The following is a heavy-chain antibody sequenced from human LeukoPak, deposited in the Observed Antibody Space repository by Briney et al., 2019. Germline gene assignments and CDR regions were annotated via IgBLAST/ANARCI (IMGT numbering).Heavy chain of an antibody. CDR1: GFTFSSYA. Sequence: GGSLRLSCAASGFTFSSYAMSWVRQAPGKGLEWVSVSYSGGSAYYSDSVKGRFTISRDRSKNTVYLQMNSLRVEDTAVYYCARDSPVGASSFDIWGQGTMVSVSS. J-gene: IGHJ3*02. CDR2: SYSGGSA. V-gene: IGHV3-66*01. CDR3: ARDSPVGASSFDI. D-gene: IGHD1-26*01.